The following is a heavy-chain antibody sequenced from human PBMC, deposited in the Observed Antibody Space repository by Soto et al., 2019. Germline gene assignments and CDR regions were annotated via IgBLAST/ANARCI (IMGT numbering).Heavy chain of an antibody. CDR3: AKRPLTAAGFDY. V-gene: IGHV3-23*01. D-gene: IGHD6-13*01. J-gene: IGHJ4*02. CDR2: ITGSGDGT. Sequence: EVQLLESGGGLVQPGGSLRLSCAASGFTFSNYAMTWVRQAPGKGLEWVSVITGSGDGTYFVDSVKGRFTISRDNSKNTVYLQMNSLRAEDTALYYCAKRPLTAAGFDYWGQGTLVTVSS. CDR1: GFTFSNYA.